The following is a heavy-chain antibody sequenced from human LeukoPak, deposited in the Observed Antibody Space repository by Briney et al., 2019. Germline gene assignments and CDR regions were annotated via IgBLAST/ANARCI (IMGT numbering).Heavy chain of an antibody. CDR2: ISGSAGST. J-gene: IGHJ3*02. D-gene: IGHD3-10*01. Sequence: PGGSLRLSCAASGFTFSSYAMSWVRQAPGKGLEWVSAISGSAGSTYYADYVKGRFTIPRDNSKNTLYLQMNSLRAEDTAVYYCAKVLIMVRGVIITRVFDAFDIWGQGTMVTVSS. CDR1: GFTFSSYA. CDR3: AKVLIMVRGVIITRVFDAFDI. V-gene: IGHV3-23*01.